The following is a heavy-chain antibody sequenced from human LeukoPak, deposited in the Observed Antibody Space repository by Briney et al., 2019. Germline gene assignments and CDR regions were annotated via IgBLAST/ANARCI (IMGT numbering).Heavy chain of an antibody. CDR1: GVTFSTYA. V-gene: IGHV3-30*04. CDR3: VRDSKAGDY. D-gene: IGHD6-19*01. CDR2: ISYDVTTK. Sequence: GGSLRLSCAASGVTFSTYAMYWVRQAPGRGLEWVAVISYDVTTKYYADSVKGRFTISRDNSKNTLYLQMDSLRAEDSAVYYCVRDSKAGDYWGQGTLVTVSS. J-gene: IGHJ4*02.